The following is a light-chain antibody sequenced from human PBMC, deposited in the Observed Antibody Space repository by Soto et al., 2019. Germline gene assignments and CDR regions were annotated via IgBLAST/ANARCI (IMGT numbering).Light chain of an antibody. CDR1: QGISSY. Sequence: DIQLTQSPSFLSASVGDRVTITCRASQGISSYLAWYQQKPGKAPKLLIYAASTLQSGVPSRFSGSGSGTEFTLAISSLQPEDFATDDCQELNSYPVTFGTGTKVDSK. CDR3: QELNSYPVT. CDR2: AAS. V-gene: IGKV1-9*01. J-gene: IGKJ3*01.